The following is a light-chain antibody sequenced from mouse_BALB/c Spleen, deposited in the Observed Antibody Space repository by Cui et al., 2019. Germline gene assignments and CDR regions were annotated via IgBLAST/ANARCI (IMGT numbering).Light chain of an antibody. CDR2: STS. CDR3: HQYHPSPYT. CDR1: SSVSSSY. J-gene: IGKJ2*01. Sequence: QIVPTQSPAIMSASLGERVTLTCTASSSVSSSYLHWYQQKPGSSPKLWIYSTSNLASGVPARFSGSGSGTSYSLTVSSMEAEDAATYYCHQYHPSPYTFGGGTKLEIK. V-gene: IGKV4-74*01.